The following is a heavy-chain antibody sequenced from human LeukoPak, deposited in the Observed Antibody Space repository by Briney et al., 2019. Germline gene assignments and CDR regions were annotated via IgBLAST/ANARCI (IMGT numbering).Heavy chain of an antibody. CDR1: GGSFSGYY. CDR3: ATQWLGPYGY. V-gene: IGHV4-34*01. D-gene: IGHD6-19*01. J-gene: IGHJ4*02. CDR2: INHSGST. Sequence: SETLSLTCAVYGGSFSGYYWSWIRQPPGKGLEWIGEINHSGSTYYNPSLKSRVTISVDTSKNQFSLKLSSVTAADTAVYYCATQWLGPYGYWGQGTLVTVSS.